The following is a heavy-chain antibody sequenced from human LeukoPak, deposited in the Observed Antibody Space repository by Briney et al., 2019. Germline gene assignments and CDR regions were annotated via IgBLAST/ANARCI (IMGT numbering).Heavy chain of an antibody. Sequence: TGGSLRLSCAAPGFSFNSNWMGLVRQAPGKGLEWVAHIKRDGSQKYYLDSVKGRFTISRDNAKNSLYLQMNSLRVEDTAVYYCARLGLEVGGPNWFDPWGQGTLVTVSS. D-gene: IGHD2-15*01. V-gene: IGHV3-7*01. CDR3: ARLGLEVGGPNWFDP. J-gene: IGHJ5*02. CDR2: IKRDGSQK. CDR1: GFSFNSNW.